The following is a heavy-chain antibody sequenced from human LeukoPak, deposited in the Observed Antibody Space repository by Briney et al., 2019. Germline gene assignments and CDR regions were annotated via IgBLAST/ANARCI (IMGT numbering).Heavy chain of an antibody. CDR3: ARVTRYCSGGSCYINYYWYFDL. CDR2: IYHVGST. D-gene: IGHD2-15*01. V-gene: IGHV4-4*02. J-gene: IGHJ2*01. Sequence: SETLSLTCAVSGGSIIGDNWWSWVRQPPGKGLEWIGEIYHVGSTNYNPSLKGRVTMSIDKSENQFSLKLSSVTAADTAVYYCARVTRYCSGGSCYINYYWYFDLWGRGTLVTVSS. CDR1: GGSIIGDNW.